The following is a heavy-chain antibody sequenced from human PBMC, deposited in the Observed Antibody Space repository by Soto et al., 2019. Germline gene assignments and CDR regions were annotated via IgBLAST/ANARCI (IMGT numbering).Heavy chain of an antibody. Sequence: PGGSLRLSCSASGFTFSSYAMHWVRQAPGKGLEYVSAISSNGGSTYYADSVKGRFTIPRDNSKNTLYLQMSSLRAEDTAVYYCVKDRERRGYYYDSSGYYVLFDYWGQGTLVTVS. CDR3: VKDRERRGYYYDSSGYYVLFDY. V-gene: IGHV3-64D*06. J-gene: IGHJ4*02. CDR2: ISSNGGST. CDR1: GFTFSSYA. D-gene: IGHD3-22*01.